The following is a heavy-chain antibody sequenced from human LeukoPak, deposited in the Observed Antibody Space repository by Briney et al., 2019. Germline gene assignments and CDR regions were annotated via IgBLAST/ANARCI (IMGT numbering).Heavy chain of an antibody. CDR2: IYYSGST. CDR1: GGSLVSYY. V-gene: IGHV4-59*01. J-gene: IGHJ6*02. Sequence: SETLSLTCTVSGGSLVSYYWTWIRQPPGKGLEWIGYIYYSGSTNYNPSLKSRVTISVDTSKNQFSLKLSSVTAADTAVYYCARGGYEYSSSSGFYYYYGMDVWGQGTTVTVSS. CDR3: ARGGYEYSSSSGFYYYYGMDV. D-gene: IGHD6-6*01.